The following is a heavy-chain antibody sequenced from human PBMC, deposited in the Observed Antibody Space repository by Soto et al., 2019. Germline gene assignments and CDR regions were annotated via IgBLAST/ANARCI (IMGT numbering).Heavy chain of an antibody. CDR2: IYYSGST. V-gene: IGHV4-31*03. CDR1: GGSISSGGYY. CDR3: ARESDYGDSGWFDP. Sequence: QVQLQESGPGLVKPSQTLSLTCTVSGGSISSGGYYWSWIRQHPGKGLEWIGYIYYSGSTYYNPSLKSRVTISVATSKNQCSLKLSSVTAADTAVYYCARESDYGDSGWFDPWGQGTLVTVSS. J-gene: IGHJ5*02. D-gene: IGHD4-17*01.